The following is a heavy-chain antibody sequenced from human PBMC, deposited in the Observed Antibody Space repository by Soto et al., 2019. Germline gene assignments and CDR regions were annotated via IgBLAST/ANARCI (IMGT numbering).Heavy chain of an antibody. CDR3: TREGTCSSTSCPTYFSFGMDV. Sequence: ASVKVSCKASGYTFASYGISWVRQAPGQGLEWMGWISAYNGNTNYAQKLQGRITMTTDTFTRTAYMEVRSLRSDDTTEYNCTREGTCSSTSCPTYFSFGMDVWGQGTTVTVSS. J-gene: IGHJ6*02. V-gene: IGHV1-18*01. D-gene: IGHD2-2*01. CDR1: GYTFASYG. CDR2: ISAYNGNT.